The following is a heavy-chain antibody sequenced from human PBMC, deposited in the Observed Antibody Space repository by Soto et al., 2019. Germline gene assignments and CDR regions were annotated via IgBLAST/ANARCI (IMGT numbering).Heavy chain of an antibody. V-gene: IGHV2-5*02. CDR2: IYWDDDK. D-gene: IGHD6-13*01. Sequence: QITLKESGPSLVKPTQTLTLTCTFSVFSLTTNGVGVGWIRQSPGAALEWLALIYWDDDKRYSPSLKSRLTITQDTSKNQVVLTMTNMDSVDTATYYCAYCGYYSSSWFPDYWGQGTLVTVSS. J-gene: IGHJ4*02. CDR3: AYCGYYSSSWFPDY. CDR1: VFSLTTNGVG.